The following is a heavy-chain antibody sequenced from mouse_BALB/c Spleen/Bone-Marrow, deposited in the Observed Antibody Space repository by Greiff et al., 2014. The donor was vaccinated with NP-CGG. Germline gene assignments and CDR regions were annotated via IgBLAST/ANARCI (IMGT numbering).Heavy chain of an antibody. CDR3: AREGWLLRFEY. D-gene: IGHD2-3*01. CDR1: GYTFTAYV. Sequence: VQLKQSGPELIKPGASVKMSCKASGYTFTAYVMHWVKQKPGQGLEWIGYINPYNDGTNYNEKFKGKATLTSDKSSSTAYVELSSLTSEDSAVYYCAREGWLLRFEYWGQGTTLTVSS. J-gene: IGHJ2*01. V-gene: IGHV1-14*01. CDR2: INPYNDGT.